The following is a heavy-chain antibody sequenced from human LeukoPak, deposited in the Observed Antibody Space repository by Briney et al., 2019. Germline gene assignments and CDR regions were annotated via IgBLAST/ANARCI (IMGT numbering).Heavy chain of an antibody. CDR1: GGSISSYY. D-gene: IGHD3-22*01. CDR2: IYYSGST. V-gene: IGHV4-59*01. Sequence: PSETLSLTCTVSGGSISSYYWSWIRQPPGKGLEWIGYIYYSGSTNYNPSLKSRVTISVDTSKNQFSLKLSSVTAADTAVYYCARHYYYDSSGYYYNWFDPWGQGTLVTVSS. J-gene: IGHJ5*02. CDR3: ARHYYYDSSGYYYNWFDP.